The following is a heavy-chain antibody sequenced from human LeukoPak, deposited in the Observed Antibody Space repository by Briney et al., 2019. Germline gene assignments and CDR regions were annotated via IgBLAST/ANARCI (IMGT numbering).Heavy chain of an antibody. CDR3: ARVFDFWSGYKDAFDI. D-gene: IGHD3-3*01. CDR1: GGSFSGYY. V-gene: IGHV4-34*01. Sequence: SETLSLTCAVYGGSFSGYYWSWIRQPPGKGLEWIGEINHSGSTNYNPSLKSRVTISVDTPKNQFSLKLSSVTAADTAVYYCARVFDFWSGYKDAFDIWGQGTMVTVSS. J-gene: IGHJ3*02. CDR2: INHSGST.